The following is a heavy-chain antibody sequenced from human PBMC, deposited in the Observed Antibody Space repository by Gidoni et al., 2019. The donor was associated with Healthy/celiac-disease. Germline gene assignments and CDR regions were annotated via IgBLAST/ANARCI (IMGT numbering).Heavy chain of an antibody. CDR3: AREDSPFRTGTTSGAY. V-gene: IGHV3-30*04. CDR2: ISYDGSNK. Sequence: QVQLVASGGGVVQPGRSLRLSCAASGFTFSSYAMHWVRQAPGQGLECVAVISYDGSNKDYADSVKGRFTISRDNSKNTLYLQMNSLRAEDTAVYYCAREDSPFRTGTTSGAYWGQGTLVTVSS. D-gene: IGHD1-7*01. J-gene: IGHJ4*02. CDR1: GFTFSSYA.